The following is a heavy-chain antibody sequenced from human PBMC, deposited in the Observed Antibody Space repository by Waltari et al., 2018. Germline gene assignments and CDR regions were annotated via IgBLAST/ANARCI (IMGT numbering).Heavy chain of an antibody. Sequence: EVQLVESGGALVQPGGSLRLSCATSGFTFSTYWMHWVRQAPGKGLIWVAHIESDESRTTYAESVKGRFTISRDNAKNTVYLQMNSLRDEDTTVYYCVRDEPGDGLDYWGQGTLVTVS. V-gene: IGHV3-74*03. CDR2: IESDESRT. J-gene: IGHJ4*02. CDR3: VRDEPGDGLDY. CDR1: GFTFSTYW. D-gene: IGHD7-27*01.